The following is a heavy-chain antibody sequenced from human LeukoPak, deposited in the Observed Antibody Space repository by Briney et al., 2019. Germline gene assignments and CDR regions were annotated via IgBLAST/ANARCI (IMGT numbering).Heavy chain of an antibody. J-gene: IGHJ4*02. D-gene: IGHD5-18*01. CDR3: ARRSRVYSYVNWYFDY. CDR2: IYYSGST. V-gene: IGHV4-59*08. CDR1: GGSISSYY. Sequence: PSETLSLTCTVSGGSISSYYWSWIRQPXGXXXXXXXXIYYSGSTNYNPSLKSRVTISVDTSKNQFSLKLSSVTAADTAVYYCARRSRVYSYVNWYFDYWGQGTLVTVSS.